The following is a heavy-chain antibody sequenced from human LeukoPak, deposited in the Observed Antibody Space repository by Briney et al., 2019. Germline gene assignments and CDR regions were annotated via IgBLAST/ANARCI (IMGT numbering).Heavy chain of an antibody. CDR1: GYTFTSYY. V-gene: IGHV1-46*01. J-gene: IGHJ5*02. Sequence: ASVKVSCKASGYTFTSYYMHWVRQAPGQGLEWMGIINPSGGSTSYAQKFQGRVTMNRDMSTSTVYMELSSLRSEDTAVYYCARDRAFVGYCSSTSCSRDWFDPWGQGTLVTVSS. CDR3: ARDRAFVGYCSSTSCSRDWFDP. CDR2: INPSGGST. D-gene: IGHD2-2*01.